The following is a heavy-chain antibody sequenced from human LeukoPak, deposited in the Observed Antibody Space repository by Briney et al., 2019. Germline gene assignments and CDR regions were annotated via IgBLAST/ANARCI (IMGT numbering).Heavy chain of an antibody. J-gene: IGHJ4*02. D-gene: IGHD4-17*01. CDR1: GFTFSRYA. CDR2: ISYDGSNK. Sequence: QSGGSLRLSCAASGFTFSRYAMHWVRQGPGKGLEWVAAISYDGSNKKYADSVKGRFTISRDNSKNTLYLQMNSLRAEDTAVYYCARGLHDYGDYDRYLDYWGQGTLVTVSS. CDR3: ARGLHDYGDYDRYLDY. V-gene: IGHV3-30*04.